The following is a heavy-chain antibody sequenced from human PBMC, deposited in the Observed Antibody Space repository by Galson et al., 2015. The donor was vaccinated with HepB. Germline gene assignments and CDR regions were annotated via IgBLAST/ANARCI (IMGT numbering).Heavy chain of an antibody. CDR1: GYTLTELS. CDR3: ARGQSTVTYWYFDL. V-gene: IGHV1-69*04. D-gene: IGHD4-17*01. CDR2: IIPILGIA. J-gene: IGHJ2*01. Sequence: SVKVSCKVSGYTLTELSMHWVRQAPGQGLEWMGRIIPILGIANYAQKFQGRVTITADKSTSTAYMELSSLRSEDTAVYYCARGQSTVTYWYFDLWGRGTLVTVSS.